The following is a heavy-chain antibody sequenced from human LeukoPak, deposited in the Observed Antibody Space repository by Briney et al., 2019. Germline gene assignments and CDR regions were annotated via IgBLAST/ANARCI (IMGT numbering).Heavy chain of an antibody. CDR2: ISGSGGAT. Sequence: GTLLLSCAASGFIINTYGMSWVRPAPGKGLEWVSGISGSGGATYYADSVKGRFTISSDNAKNSLYLQQNSMRAADNAAYYCAREATGVWFDLWGQGTLVTVSS. V-gene: IGHV3-23*01. CDR3: AREATGVWFDL. CDR1: GFIINTYG. J-gene: IGHJ5*02. D-gene: IGHD4-23*01.